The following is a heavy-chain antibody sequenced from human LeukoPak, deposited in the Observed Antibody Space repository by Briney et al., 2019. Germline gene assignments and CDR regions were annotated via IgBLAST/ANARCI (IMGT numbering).Heavy chain of an antibody. CDR2: IYSGGST. CDR3: ARVSSSSWFPSWFDP. V-gene: IGHV3-66*01. J-gene: IGHJ5*02. Sequence: GGSLRLSCAASGFTVSSNYMSWVRQAPGKGLEWVSVIYSGGSTYYADSVKGRFTISRDNSKNTLYLQMNSLRAEDTAVYYCARVSSSSWFPSWFDPWGQGTLVTVSS. D-gene: IGHD6-13*01. CDR1: GFTVSSNY.